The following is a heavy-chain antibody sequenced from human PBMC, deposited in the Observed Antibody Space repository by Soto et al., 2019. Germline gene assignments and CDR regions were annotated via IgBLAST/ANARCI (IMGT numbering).Heavy chain of an antibody. CDR3: ARSEYYYGSGSYSGYFDY. CDR1: GCTFSSYS. J-gene: IGHJ4*02. D-gene: IGHD3-10*01. Sequence: GGSLRLSCAAYGCTFSSYSMNWVRHAPGKGLEWVSSISSSSSYIYYADSVKGRFTISRDNAKNSLYLQMNSLRAEDTAVYYCARSEYYYGSGSYSGYFDYWGQGTLVTVSS. V-gene: IGHV3-21*01. CDR2: ISSSSSYI.